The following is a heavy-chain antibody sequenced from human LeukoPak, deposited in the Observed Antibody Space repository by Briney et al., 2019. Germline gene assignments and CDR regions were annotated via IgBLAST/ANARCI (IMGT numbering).Heavy chain of an antibody. V-gene: IGHV3-48*03. CDR2: ISTGGSTI. CDR1: GFTFSSYE. CDR3: AREISADRFDP. Sequence: PGGSLRLSCAASGFTFSSYEMNWVRQAPGKGLEWVSYISTGGSTIYYADSVKGRFTISRDNAKNSLFLQMNSLRAEDTAIYYCAREISADRFDPWGQRTLVTVSS. J-gene: IGHJ5*02.